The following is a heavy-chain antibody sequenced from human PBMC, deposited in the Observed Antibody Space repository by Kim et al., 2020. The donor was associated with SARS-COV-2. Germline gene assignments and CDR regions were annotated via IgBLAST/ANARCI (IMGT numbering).Heavy chain of an antibody. J-gene: IGHJ4*02. V-gene: IGHV3-53*01. CDR3: ARNHGSSWYYFDY. D-gene: IGHD6-13*01. Sequence: YADPVEDRCTTTSENSHNTLYLQKNSLRAEDAAVYYCARNHGSSWYYFDYWGQGTLVTVSS.